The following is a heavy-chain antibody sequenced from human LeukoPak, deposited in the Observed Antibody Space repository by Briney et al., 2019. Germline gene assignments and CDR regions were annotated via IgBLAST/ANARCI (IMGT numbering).Heavy chain of an antibody. CDR1: GDTISAYS. D-gene: IGHD6-19*01. CDR3: ARDLSGMDV. J-gene: IGHJ6*03. V-gene: IGHV1-69*06. Sequence: ASVKVSCKAAGDTISAYSLNWVRQAPGQGLEWMGGIIPIFGRAYYAQNLQGRVTITADKSTSTAYMELSSLRSEDTAVYYCARDLSGMDVWGKGTTVTVSS. CDR2: IIPIFGRA.